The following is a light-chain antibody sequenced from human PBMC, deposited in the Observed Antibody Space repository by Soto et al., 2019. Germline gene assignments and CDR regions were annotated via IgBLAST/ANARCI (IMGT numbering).Light chain of an antibody. CDR1: QSVSSNY. CDR3: QQYGRSSLT. J-gene: IGKJ3*01. CDR2: GAS. Sequence: EIVLTQSPGTLSLSPGERATLSCRASQSVSSNYLAWYQQKPGQAPRLLIYGASSRASGIPDMFSGSGSGTDFTLTISRLDPEDFAVYYCQQYGRSSLTFGPGTKVDI. V-gene: IGKV3-20*01.